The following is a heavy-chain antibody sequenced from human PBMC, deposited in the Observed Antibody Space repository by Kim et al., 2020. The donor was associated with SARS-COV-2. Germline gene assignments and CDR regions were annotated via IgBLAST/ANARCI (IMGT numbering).Heavy chain of an antibody. J-gene: IGHJ6*02. CDR3: ARRGLSMDYYYGMDV. CDR1: GYTFTAYY. D-gene: IGHD3-10*01. V-gene: IGHV1-2*02. CDR2: INPISVGT. Sequence: ASVKVSCKASGYTFTAYYMHWVRQAPVQGLEWMGWINPISVGTNYAQKFQGRVTMTRETSISTAYMELSRLRSDDTAVYYCARRGLSMDYYYGMDVWGQGTTVTVSS.